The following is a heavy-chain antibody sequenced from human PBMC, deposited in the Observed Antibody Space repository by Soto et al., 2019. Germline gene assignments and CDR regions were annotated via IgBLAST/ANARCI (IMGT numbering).Heavy chain of an antibody. CDR1: GGSISSYY. V-gene: IGHV4-59*01. Sequence: PSETLSLTCTVSGGSISSYYWSWIRQPPGKGLEWIGYIYYSGSTNYNPSLKSRVTISVDTSKNQFSLKLSSVTAADTAVYYCARAGRSRPFDYWGQGTLVT. J-gene: IGHJ4*02. CDR3: ARAGRSRPFDY. CDR2: IYYSGST.